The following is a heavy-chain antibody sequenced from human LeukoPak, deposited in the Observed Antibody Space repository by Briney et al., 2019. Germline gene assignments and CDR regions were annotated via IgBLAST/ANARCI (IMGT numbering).Heavy chain of an antibody. Sequence: WASLRLSCEASGGTFNSYSIHWVRQAPGKGLEWIGRIIPVVETTSYADCVKGRFTITGDNAKNTLYLQMKSLRAEDTAVYYCAREAAVAYCSSTNCSTLDYWGQGTLVTVSS. J-gene: IGHJ4*02. CDR1: GGTFNSYS. V-gene: IGHV3-74*01. D-gene: IGHD2-2*02. CDR3: AREAAVAYCSSTNCSTLDY. CDR2: IIPVVETT.